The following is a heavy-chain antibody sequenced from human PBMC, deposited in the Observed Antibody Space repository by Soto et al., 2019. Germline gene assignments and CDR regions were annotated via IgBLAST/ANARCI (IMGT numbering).Heavy chain of an antibody. V-gene: IGHV1-18*01. CDR3: ARDGGAAAAIQNYGMDV. J-gene: IGHJ6*02. Sequence: QVQLVQSGAEVKKPGASVKVSCKASGYTFTSYGISWVRQTPGQGLEWMGWISAYNGNTNYAQKLQGRLTMTTDTTXSXXYMELRSLRPDDAAVYYCARDGGAAAAIQNYGMDVWGQGTTVTVSS. CDR1: GYTFTSYG. D-gene: IGHD6-13*01. CDR2: ISAYNGNT.